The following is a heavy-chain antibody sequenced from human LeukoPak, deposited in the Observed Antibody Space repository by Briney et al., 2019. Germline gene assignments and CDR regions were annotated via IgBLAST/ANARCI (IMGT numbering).Heavy chain of an antibody. CDR3: ARDPGLLSHDFWSGPSEPPYYYYYMDV. Sequence: SETLSLTCTVSGGSISSGSYYWNWIRQPAGKGLEWIGRIYSSGSTNYNPSLKSRVTISVDTSKNQFSLKLSSVTAADTAVYYCARDPGLLSHDFWSGPSEPPYYYYYMDVWGKGTTVTISS. J-gene: IGHJ6*03. V-gene: IGHV4-61*02. CDR1: GGSISSGSYY. CDR2: IYSSGST. D-gene: IGHD3-3*01.